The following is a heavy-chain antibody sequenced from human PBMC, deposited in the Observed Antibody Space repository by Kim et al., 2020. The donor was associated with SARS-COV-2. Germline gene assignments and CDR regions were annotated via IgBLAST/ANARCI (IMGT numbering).Heavy chain of an antibody. J-gene: IGHJ4*02. D-gene: IGHD3-22*01. V-gene: IGHV3-23*01. Sequence: GGSLRLSCAASGFTFSSYAMSWVRQAPGKGLEWVSAISGSGGSTYYADSVKGRFTISRDNSKNTLYLQMNSLRAEDTAVYYCAKDLSYDSSGYYGGFDYWGQGTLVTFSS. CDR2: ISGSGGST. CDR1: GFTFSSYA. CDR3: AKDLSYDSSGYYGGFDY.